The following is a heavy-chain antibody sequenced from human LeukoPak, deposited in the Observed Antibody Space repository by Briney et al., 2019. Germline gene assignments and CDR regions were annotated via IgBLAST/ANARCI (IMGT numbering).Heavy chain of an antibody. CDR2: IKQDESEK. V-gene: IGHV3-7*01. CDR3: ARAAPYYYMDV. Sequence: GVLRLSCEASGFTFNNYWMSWFRQAPGKGLEWVANIKQDESEKNYVDSVKGRFAISRDNVKNSLYLQMNSLRAEDTAVYSCARAAPYYYMDVWGKGTTVTVSS. CDR1: GFTFNNYW. J-gene: IGHJ6*03.